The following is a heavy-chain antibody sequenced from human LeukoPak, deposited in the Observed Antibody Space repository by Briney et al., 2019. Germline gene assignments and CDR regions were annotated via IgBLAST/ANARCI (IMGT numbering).Heavy chain of an antibody. CDR2: ISAYNGNT. J-gene: IGHJ4*02. CDR3: ATLVSGIDY. Sequence: ASVKVSCKASGYTFTSYGISWVRQAPGQGLEWMGWISAYNGNTNYAQKFQGRVTMTSDTSTSTAYMELSGLNSDDTAVYYCATLVSGIDYWGQGTLVTVSS. V-gene: IGHV1-18*01. D-gene: IGHD1-26*01. CDR1: GYTFTSYG.